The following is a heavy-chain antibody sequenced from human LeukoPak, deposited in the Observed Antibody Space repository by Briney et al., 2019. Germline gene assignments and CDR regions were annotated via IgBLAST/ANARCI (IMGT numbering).Heavy chain of an antibody. D-gene: IGHD3-10*01. CDR2: IIPNSGGT. J-gene: IGHJ4*02. CDR3: ARIRTSGSYFNA. Sequence: ASVKVSCKALGYTFSDYYLHWVRQAPGQGLEWMGWIIPNSGGTAYAQNFEGRVTMTRDTSISTAYMELSRLRSDDTAMYYCARIRTSGSYFNAWGQGSLVTVSS. V-gene: IGHV1-2*02. CDR1: GYTFSDYY.